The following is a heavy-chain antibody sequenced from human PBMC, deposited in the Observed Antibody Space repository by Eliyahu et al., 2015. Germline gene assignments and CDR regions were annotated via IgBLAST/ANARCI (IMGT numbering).Heavy chain of an antibody. Sequence: QITLKESGPTLVKPTQTLTLTCTFSGFSLSTXXVGVGWIRQPPGKALXWLALIYWDDDKRYSPSLKSRLTITKDTSKNQVVLTMTNMDPVDTATYYCAHQQFETTVTNYYYYGMDVWGQGTTVTVSS. CDR1: GFSLSTXXVG. D-gene: IGHD4-17*01. V-gene: IGHV2-5*02. CDR2: IYWDDDK. J-gene: IGHJ6*02. CDR3: AHQQFETTVTNYYYYGMDV.